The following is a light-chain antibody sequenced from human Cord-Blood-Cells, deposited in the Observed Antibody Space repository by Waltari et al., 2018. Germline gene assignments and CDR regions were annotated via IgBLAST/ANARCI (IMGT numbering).Light chain of an antibody. Sequence: SYELTQPSSVSVSPGQTARITCSGDVLATKSARWFQQKPGQAPLLVIYKDSERPSGIPERFSGSSSGTTVTLTISGAQVEDEADYYCYSAADNNLGVFGGGTKLTVL. CDR2: KDS. CDR3: YSAADNNLGV. CDR1: VLATKS. J-gene: IGLJ2*01. V-gene: IGLV3-27*01.